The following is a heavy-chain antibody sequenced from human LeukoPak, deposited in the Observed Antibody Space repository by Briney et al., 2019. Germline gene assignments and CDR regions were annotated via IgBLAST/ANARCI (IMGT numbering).Heavy chain of an antibody. Sequence: ASVKVSCKASGYTFTGYYMHWVRQAPGQGLEWMGWINPNSGGTNYAQKFQGRVTMTRDTSISTAYMELSRLRSDDTAVYYCARRLNYYDSSGLDYWGQGTLVTVSS. CDR1: GYTFTGYY. CDR2: INPNSGGT. J-gene: IGHJ4*02. V-gene: IGHV1-2*02. D-gene: IGHD3-22*01. CDR3: ARRLNYYDSSGLDY.